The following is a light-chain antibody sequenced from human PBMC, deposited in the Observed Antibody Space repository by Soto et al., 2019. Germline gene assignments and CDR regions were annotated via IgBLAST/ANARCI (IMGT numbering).Light chain of an antibody. CDR3: CXYAGTTTFV. J-gene: IGLJ2*01. Sequence: QSALTQPASVSGSPGQSITISCTGTSSDVGSYTLVSWYQQHPGKAPKLMIYEGTKRPSGVSNRFSGSKSGNTASLTISGXXXXXXXXXXXCXYAGTTTFVFGGGTKLTVL. CDR1: SSDVGSYTL. V-gene: IGLV2-23*03. CDR2: EGT.